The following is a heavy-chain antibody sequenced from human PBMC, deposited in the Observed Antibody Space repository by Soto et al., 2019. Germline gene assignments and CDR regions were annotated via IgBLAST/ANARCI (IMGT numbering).Heavy chain of an antibody. V-gene: IGHV1-18*04. CDR1: GYIFSSHG. CDR2: ISAYSGNT. J-gene: IGHJ5*02. CDR3: AGDQAYGDPGAWFEP. Sequence: ASVKVSCKASGYIFSSHGINWVRQAPGQGLEWMGWISAYSGNTNYAQNFQDRVTMTTDTSTRTDYMELRSLRSDDTAVYYCAGDQAYGDPGAWFEPWGEGNVFIISS. D-gene: IGHD4-17*01.